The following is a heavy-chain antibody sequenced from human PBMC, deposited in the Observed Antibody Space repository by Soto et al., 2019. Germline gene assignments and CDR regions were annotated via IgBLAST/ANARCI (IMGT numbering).Heavy chain of an antibody. Sequence: QVHLVQSGAEVKKPGSSVKVSCKASGGSFSNHAINWVRQAPGQGLEWMGRIIPIFSTTNYAQKFQGRVTFTADESTVTAYMELSSLKHDDTAKYYCAREVAADGTFREDVFDIWGQGTMVTVSS. CDR1: GGSFSNHA. V-gene: IGHV1-69*12. CDR3: AREVAADGTFREDVFDI. J-gene: IGHJ3*02. D-gene: IGHD6-13*01. CDR2: IIPIFSTT.